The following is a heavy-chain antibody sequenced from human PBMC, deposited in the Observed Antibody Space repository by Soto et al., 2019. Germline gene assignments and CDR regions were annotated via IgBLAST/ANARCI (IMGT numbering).Heavy chain of an antibody. D-gene: IGHD1-26*01. Sequence: GASVKVSCKASGCTFTGYAMRWVRQAPGQRLEWMGWINGGNGNTKYSQKLQGRVIITRDTAASTAYMELSSLRSEDTAVYYCAKESGSYPEYYFHYWGQGTLVTVSS. CDR1: GCTFTGYA. J-gene: IGHJ4*02. CDR2: INGGNGNT. CDR3: AKESGSYPEYYFHY. V-gene: IGHV1-3*01.